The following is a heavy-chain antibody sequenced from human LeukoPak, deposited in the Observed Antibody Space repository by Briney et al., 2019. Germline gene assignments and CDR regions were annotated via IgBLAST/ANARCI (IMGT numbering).Heavy chain of an antibody. CDR1: GVTFSSYS. CDR2: ISSSSSYI. J-gene: IGHJ4*02. D-gene: IGHD6-19*01. Sequence: PGGSLRLSCVASGVTFSSYSMNWVRQAPGKGLEWVSSISSSSSYIYYADSVKGRFTISRDNAKNSLYLQMNSLRAEDTAAYYCARDRAAVAGIRGDYWGQGTLVTVSS. CDR3: ARDRAAVAGIRGDY. V-gene: IGHV3-21*01.